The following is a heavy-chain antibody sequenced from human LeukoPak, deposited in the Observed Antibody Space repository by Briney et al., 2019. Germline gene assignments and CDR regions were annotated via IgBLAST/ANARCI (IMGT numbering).Heavy chain of an antibody. CDR1: GGSFSGHY. V-gene: IGHV4-34*01. CDR2: INHSGST. CDR3: ARVKEHGWFAP. J-gene: IGHJ5*02. D-gene: IGHD1/OR15-1a*01. Sequence: PSETLSLTCAVYGGSFSGHYWSWIRQPPGKGLEWIGEINHSGSTNYNPSLKSRVTISVDTSKNQFSLKLSSVTAADTAVYYCARVKEHGWFAPWGQGTLVTVSS.